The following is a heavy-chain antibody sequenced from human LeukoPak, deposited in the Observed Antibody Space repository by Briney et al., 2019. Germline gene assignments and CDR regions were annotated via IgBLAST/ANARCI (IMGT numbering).Heavy chain of an antibody. V-gene: IGHV3-48*02. CDR3: ARDVYGNYGMDV. CDR2: ISTSRAI. J-gene: IGHJ6*02. CDR1: GFTFSSYS. D-gene: IGHD2/OR15-2a*01. Sequence: GGSLRLSCAASGFTFSSYSMNWVRQAPGKGLEWISYISTSRAIYYADSVRGRFTISRDIVKNLLYLQMNTLRDEDTAVYYRARDVYGNYGMDVWGQGTTVTVSS.